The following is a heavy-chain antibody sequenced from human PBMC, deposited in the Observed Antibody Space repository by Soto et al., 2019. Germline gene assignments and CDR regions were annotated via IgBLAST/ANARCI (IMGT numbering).Heavy chain of an antibody. V-gene: IGHV3-33*01. J-gene: IGHJ4*02. D-gene: IGHD2-21*01. CDR3: ARDYCGGDCPWFDY. CDR2: IWYDGSNK. Sequence: GGSLRLSCAASGFTFSSYGMHWVRQAPGKGLEWVAVIWYDGSNKYYADSVKGRFTISRDNSKNTLYLQMNSLRAEDTAVYYCARDYCGGDCPWFDYWGQGTLVTVSS. CDR1: GFTFSSYG.